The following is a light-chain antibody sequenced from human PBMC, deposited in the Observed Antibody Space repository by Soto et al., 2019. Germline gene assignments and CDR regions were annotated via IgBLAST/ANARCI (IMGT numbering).Light chain of an antibody. CDR3: QTWGTGIQV. J-gene: IGLJ2*01. V-gene: IGLV4-69*01. CDR2: LNSDGSH. Sequence: QPVLTQSPSASASLGASVKLTCTLSSGHSSYAIAWHQQQPEKGPRYLMKLNSDGSHSKGDGIPDRFSGSSSGAERYLTISRRQSEDEADCYCQTWGTGIQVFGGGTKLTVL. CDR1: SGHSSYA.